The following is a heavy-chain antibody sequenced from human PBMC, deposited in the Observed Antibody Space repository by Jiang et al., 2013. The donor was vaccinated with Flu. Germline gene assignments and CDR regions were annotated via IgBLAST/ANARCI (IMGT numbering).Heavy chain of an antibody. CDR2: IYYSGST. Sequence: GPGLVKPSETLSLTCTVSGGSISSTSYYWGWIRQPPGKGLEWIGNIYYSGSTYYNPSLKSRVTISIDTSKNQFSLKLSSVTAADTAVYYCARPRVGAPALVDYWGPGNPGHRLL. CDR1: GGSISSTSYY. CDR3: ARPRVGAPALVDY. D-gene: IGHD4/OR15-4a*01. J-gene: IGHJ4*02. V-gene: IGHV4-39*07.